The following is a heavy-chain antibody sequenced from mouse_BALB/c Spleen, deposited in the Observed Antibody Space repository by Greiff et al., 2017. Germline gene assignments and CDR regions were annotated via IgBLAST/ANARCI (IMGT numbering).Heavy chain of an antibody. CDR3: ARLDSSGYYAMDY. CDR1: GYTFTSYV. V-gene: IGHV1-14*01. CDR2: INPYNDGT. J-gene: IGHJ4*01. D-gene: IGHD3-2*01. Sequence: SGPELVKPGASVKMSCKASGYTFTSYVMHWVKQKPGQGLEWIGYINPYNDGTKYNEKFKGKATLTSDKSSSTAYMELSSLTSEDSAVYYCARLDSSGYYAMDYWGQGTSVTVSS.